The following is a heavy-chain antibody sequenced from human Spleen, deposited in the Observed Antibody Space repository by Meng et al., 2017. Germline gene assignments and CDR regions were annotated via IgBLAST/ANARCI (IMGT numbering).Heavy chain of an antibody. CDR3: ARVHKAIVVVTAIYFDY. V-gene: IGHV3-23*01. CDR1: GFYFSNAW. CDR2: MSGSGGTT. Sequence: GESLKISCAASGFYFSNAWMSWVRQPPGKGLEWVSGMSGSGGTTYYADSVKGRFNISRDNSKNTLYLQMNSLRAEDTAVYYCARVHKAIVVVTAIYFDYWGQGTLVTVSS. J-gene: IGHJ4*02. D-gene: IGHD2-21*02.